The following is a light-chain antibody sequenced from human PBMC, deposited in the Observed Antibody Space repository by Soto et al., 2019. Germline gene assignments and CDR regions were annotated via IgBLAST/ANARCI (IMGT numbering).Light chain of an antibody. CDR2: DAS. CDR3: KQHNGI. Sequence: DIQMTQSPSTLSASVGDRVTITCQASQSFNRCLDWYQQKPGKAPKVLIYDASSLKSGVPSRFSGSGSGTEFTLTINRLQADDYATYYCKQHNGIFGGGTKVEIK. J-gene: IGKJ4*01. V-gene: IGKV1-5*01. CDR1: QSFNRC.